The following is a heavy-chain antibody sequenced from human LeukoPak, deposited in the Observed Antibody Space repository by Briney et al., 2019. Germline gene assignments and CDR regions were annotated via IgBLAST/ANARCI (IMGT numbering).Heavy chain of an antibody. V-gene: IGHV3-20*04. J-gene: IGHJ5*02. D-gene: IGHD1-7*01. CDR2: INWNGGST. CDR1: GFTFDDYG. CDR3: ARLRANNWNYYPHNWLDP. Sequence: PGGSLRLSCAASGFTFDDYGMSWVRQAPGKGLEWVSGINWNGGSTGYADSVKGRFTISRDNAKNSLYLQMNSLRAEDTALYYCARLRANNWNYYPHNWLDPWGQGTLVTVSS.